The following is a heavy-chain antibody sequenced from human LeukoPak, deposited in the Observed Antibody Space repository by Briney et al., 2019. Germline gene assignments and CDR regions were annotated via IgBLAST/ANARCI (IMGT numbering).Heavy chain of an antibody. CDR3: ARAAAAAGTNYYYYGMDV. Sequence: GGSLRLSCAASGFTFTTYSMNWVRQAPGKGLEWVSSISSSSSYIYYADSVKGRFTISRDNAKNSLYLQKNSLRAEDTAMYYCARAAAAAGTNYYYYGMDVWGQGTTVTVSS. D-gene: IGHD6-13*01. J-gene: IGHJ6*02. CDR1: GFTFTTYS. CDR2: ISSSSSYI. V-gene: IGHV3-21*01.